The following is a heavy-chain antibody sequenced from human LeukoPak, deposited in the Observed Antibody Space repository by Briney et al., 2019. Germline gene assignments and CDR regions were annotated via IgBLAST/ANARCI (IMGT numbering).Heavy chain of an antibody. CDR1: GFTFRGYE. J-gene: IGHJ4*02. CDR3: ARVTGGNNYYFDL. D-gene: IGHD2-8*02. V-gene: IGHV3-48*03. CDR2: ISSSGSSK. Sequence: AGGSLGLSCAASGFTFRGYEMNWVRQAPGKGLEWVSYISSSGSSKYYADSVKGRFTISRDNAKNSLYLQMNSLRADDTALYYCARVTGGNNYYFDLWGQGTLVTVSS.